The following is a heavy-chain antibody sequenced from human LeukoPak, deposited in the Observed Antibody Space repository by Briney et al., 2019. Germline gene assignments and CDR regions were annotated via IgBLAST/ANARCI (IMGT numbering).Heavy chain of an antibody. J-gene: IGHJ4*02. CDR3: ARGLGGYDSEFLDY. CDR1: GYTFTSYG. Sequence: GASVKVSCKAAGYTFTSYGISWVRQATGQGLEWMGWMNPNSGNTGYAQKFQGRVTITRNTSISTGYMELSSRRSEDTAVYYCARGLGGYDSEFLDYWGQGTLVTVSS. V-gene: IGHV1-8*03. D-gene: IGHD5-12*01. CDR2: MNPNSGNT.